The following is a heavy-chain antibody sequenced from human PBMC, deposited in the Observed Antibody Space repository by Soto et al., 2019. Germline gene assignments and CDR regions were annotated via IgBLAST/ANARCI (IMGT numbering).Heavy chain of an antibody. J-gene: IGHJ4*02. CDR2: IKQDGSEK. V-gene: IGHV3-7*01. CDR1: GFTFSSYW. Sequence: PGWSLRLSCAASGFTFSSYWMSLVRQAPGKGLEWVANIKQDGSEKYYVDSVKGRFTISRDNAKNSLYLQMNSLRAEDTAVYYCARDQQWELLVYEYWGEGTLVTVSS. CDR3: ARDQQWELLVYEY. D-gene: IGHD1-26*01.